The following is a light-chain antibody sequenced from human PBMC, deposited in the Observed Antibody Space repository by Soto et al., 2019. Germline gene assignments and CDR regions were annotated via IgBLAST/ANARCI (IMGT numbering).Light chain of an antibody. V-gene: IGKV2-28*01. CDR3: MQALQTRT. J-gene: IGKJ1*01. Sequence: DIVMTQSPLSLSVTPGEPASISCRSSQSLLHSNGYNYLDWYLQKPGQSPQLLIYFVSNRASGVPDRFSGSGSGTDFTLKISRVEPEDVGVYYCMQALQTRTFDQGNKGEIK. CDR2: FVS. CDR1: QSLLHSNGYNY.